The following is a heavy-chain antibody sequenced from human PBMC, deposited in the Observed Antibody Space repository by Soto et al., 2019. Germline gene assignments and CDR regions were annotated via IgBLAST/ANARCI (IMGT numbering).Heavy chain of an antibody. CDR3: ARDGQFRNIEGN. CDR2: ISNDGSNN. D-gene: IGHD2-15*01. J-gene: IGHJ4*02. V-gene: IGHV3-33*05. CDR1: GFTFNTYG. Sequence: QVQLGESGGGVVQPGRSLRLSCAASGFTFNTYGMHWVRQAPGKGLEWVAFISNDGSNNHYADSVKGRFTISRDNSKNTRYLQMNSLRAEDTAVYHCARDGQFRNIEGNWGQGTLVTVSS.